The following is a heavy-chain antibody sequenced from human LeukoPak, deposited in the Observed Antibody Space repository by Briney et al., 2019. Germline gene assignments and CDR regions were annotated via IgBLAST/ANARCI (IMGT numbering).Heavy chain of an antibody. CDR2: IYYSGST. D-gene: IGHD1-26*01. Sequence: SETLSLTCTVSGGSISSYYWSRIRQPPGKGLEWIGYIYYSGSTNYNPSLKSRVTISIDTSKNQFSLKMSSVTAADTAVYYCATSRRWEGVEYWGQGTLVTVSS. J-gene: IGHJ4*02. CDR3: ATSRRWEGVEY. V-gene: IGHV4-59*08. CDR1: GGSISSYY.